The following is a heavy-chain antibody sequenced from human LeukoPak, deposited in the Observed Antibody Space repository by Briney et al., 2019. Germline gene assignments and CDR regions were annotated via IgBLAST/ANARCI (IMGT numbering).Heavy chain of an antibody. V-gene: IGHV4-39*01. CDR2: IYYSGSP. J-gene: IGHJ3*02. D-gene: IGHD2/OR15-2a*01. CDR1: GGSISSSNYY. Sequence: PSETVSLTCTVSGGSISSSNYYWRWIRQPPGKGLEGIGSIYYSGSPYYNPSLKNRVSRSVDTSKNQVSLNLSSVAAADTAVYYCARRAYFFPGAFAIWGQGTMVTVS. CDR3: ARRAYFFPGAFAI.